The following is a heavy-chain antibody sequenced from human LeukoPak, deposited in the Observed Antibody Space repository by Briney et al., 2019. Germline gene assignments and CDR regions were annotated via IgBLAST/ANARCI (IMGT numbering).Heavy chain of an antibody. CDR1: GFTFSTYS. Sequence: GGSLRLSCAASGFTFSTYSMNWVRQAPGKGLEWVSYISSSGSTIYYADSVKGRFTISRDNAKNSLYLQMNSLRAEDTAVYYCATLDSSREYFQHWGQGTLVTVSS. CDR3: ATLDSSREYFQH. V-gene: IGHV3-48*04. CDR2: ISSSGSTI. D-gene: IGHD6-6*01. J-gene: IGHJ1*01.